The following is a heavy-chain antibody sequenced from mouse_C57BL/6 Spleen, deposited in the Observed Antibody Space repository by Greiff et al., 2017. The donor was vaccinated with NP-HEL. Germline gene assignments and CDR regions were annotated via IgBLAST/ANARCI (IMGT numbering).Heavy chain of an antibody. CDR2: IYPGNSDT. J-gene: IGHJ1*03. D-gene: IGHD1-1*01. Sequence: EVKLVESGTVLARPGASVKMSCKTSGYTFTSYWMHWVKQRPGQGLEWIGAIYPGNSDTSYNQKFKGKAKLTAVTSASTAYMELSSLTNEDSSVYYCTRPYYYGSSYVDWYFDVWGTGTTVTVSS. V-gene: IGHV1-5*01. CDR1: GYTFTSYW. CDR3: TRPYYYGSSYVDWYFDV.